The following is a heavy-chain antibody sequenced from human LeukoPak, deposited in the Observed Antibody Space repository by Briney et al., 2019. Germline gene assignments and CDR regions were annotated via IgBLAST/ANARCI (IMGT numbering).Heavy chain of an antibody. CDR1: GGSISSGSYC. D-gene: IGHD3-22*01. CDR2: IYTSGST. V-gene: IGHV4-61*02. J-gene: IGHJ3*02. CDR3: ARVDYDSIVGHAI. Sequence: SETLSLTCTVSGGSISSGSYCWSWIRQPAGKGLEWIGRIYTSGSTNYNPSLKSRVTISVDTSKNQFSLKLSSVTAADTAVYYCARVDYDSIVGHAIWGQGTMVTVSS.